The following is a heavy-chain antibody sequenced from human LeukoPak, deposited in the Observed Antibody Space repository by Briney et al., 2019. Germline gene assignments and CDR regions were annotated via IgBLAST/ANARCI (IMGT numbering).Heavy chain of an antibody. D-gene: IGHD2-2*01. Sequence: SVKFSCKASGFTFTSSAMQWVRQARGQRLEWIGWIVVGSGNTNYAQKFQERVTITRDMSTSTAYMELSSLRSEDTAVYYCAREIKEGYCSSTSCSTTYYFDYWGQGTLVTVSS. CDR1: GFTFTSSA. CDR2: IVVGSGNT. J-gene: IGHJ4*02. V-gene: IGHV1-58*02. CDR3: AREIKEGYCSSTSCSTTYYFDY.